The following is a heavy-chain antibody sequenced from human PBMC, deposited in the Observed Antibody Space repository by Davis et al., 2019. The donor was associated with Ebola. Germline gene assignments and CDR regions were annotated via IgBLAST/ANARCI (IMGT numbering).Heavy chain of an antibody. Sequence: ASVKVSCKASGYSFTSYYLHWVRQTPGQGLEWVAIINPTDGSTRYAQSFQGRLTVTRDTSTSTVYMELTSLKSEDTAIFFCARALDISPRPFDYWGQGTRVTVSS. D-gene: IGHD3-9*01. CDR2: INPTDGST. V-gene: IGHV1-46*01. CDR3: ARALDISPRPFDY. CDR1: GYSFTSYY. J-gene: IGHJ4*02.